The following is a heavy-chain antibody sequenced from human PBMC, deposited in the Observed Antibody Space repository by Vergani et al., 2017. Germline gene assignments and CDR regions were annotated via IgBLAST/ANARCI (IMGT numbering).Heavy chain of an antibody. V-gene: IGHV3-23*01. Sequence: EVQLLESGGDLVQPGGSLRLSCAASGFPFNHYAITWVRQAPGKGLEWFSGMSGSGGSTYYAGSVKGRFTISRDSSKNTLYLQMNSLSAGDTAVYYCAKANPRNSGYDYLYYYHAMDVWGQGTTVTVSS. D-gene: IGHD5-12*01. CDR2: MSGSGGST. CDR1: GFPFNHYA. J-gene: IGHJ6*02. CDR3: AKANPRNSGYDYLYYYHAMDV.